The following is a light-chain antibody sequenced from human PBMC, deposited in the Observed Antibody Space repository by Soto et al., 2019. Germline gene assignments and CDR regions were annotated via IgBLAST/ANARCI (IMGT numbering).Light chain of an antibody. V-gene: IGLV2-14*01. CDR3: QSYDNTLSGVV. J-gene: IGLJ2*01. Sequence: QSALTQPASVSGSPGQSITISCTGTSSDVGGHNSVAWYQHNPGKAPKLMIYDVSNRPSGVSSRFSGSKSGNTASLSISGLQAEDEADYYCQSYDNTLSGVVFGGGTKLTVL. CDR1: SSDVGGHNS. CDR2: DVS.